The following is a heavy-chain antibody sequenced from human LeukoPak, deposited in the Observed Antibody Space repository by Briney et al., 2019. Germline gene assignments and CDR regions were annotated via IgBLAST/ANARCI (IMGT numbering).Heavy chain of an antibody. CDR2: IYSGGST. D-gene: IGHD2-2*01. V-gene: IGHV3-53*01. CDR1: GFTVSSNY. CDR3: ARAPKSIVVVPAARPGVYYGMDV. J-gene: IGHJ6*02. Sequence: PGGSLRLSCAASGFTVSSNYMSWVRQTPGKGLEWVSVIYSGGSTYYADSVKGRFTISRDNSKNTLYLQMNSLRAEDTAVYYCARAPKSIVVVPAARPGVYYGMDVWGQGTTVTVS.